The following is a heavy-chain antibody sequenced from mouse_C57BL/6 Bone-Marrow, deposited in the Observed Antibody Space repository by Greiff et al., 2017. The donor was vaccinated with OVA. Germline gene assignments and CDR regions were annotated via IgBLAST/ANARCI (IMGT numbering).Heavy chain of an antibody. V-gene: IGHV1-50*01. CDR1: GYTFTSYW. J-gene: IGHJ2*01. CDR3: ARCWTGFDY. CDR2: IDPSDSYT. Sequence: QVQLQQPGAELVKPGASVKLSCKASGYTFTSYWMQWVKQRPGQGLEWIGEIDPSDSYTNYNQKFKGKATLTVETSSSTAYMQLSSLTSEDSAVYYCARCWTGFDYWGQGTTLTVSS. D-gene: IGHD4-1*01.